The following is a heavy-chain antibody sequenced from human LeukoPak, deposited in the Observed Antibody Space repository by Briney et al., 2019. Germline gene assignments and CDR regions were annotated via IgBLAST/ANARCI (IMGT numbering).Heavy chain of an antibody. D-gene: IGHD5-18*01. CDR3: ARRGVDGYSYGPDAFDI. V-gene: IGHV1-46*01. Sequence: APVKVSCKASGYTFTSYYMHWVRQAPGQGLEWMGIINPSGGSTSYAQKFQGRVTMTRDTSTSTVYMELSSLRSEDTAVYYCARRGVDGYSYGPDAFDIWGQGTMVTVSS. CDR2: INPSGGST. J-gene: IGHJ3*02. CDR1: GYTFTSYY.